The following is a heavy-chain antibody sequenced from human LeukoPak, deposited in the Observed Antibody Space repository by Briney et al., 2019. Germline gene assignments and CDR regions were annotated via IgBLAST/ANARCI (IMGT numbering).Heavy chain of an antibody. CDR2: IYTGSLS. D-gene: IGHD1-14*01. Sequence: PGGSLRLSCAASGFTVSSNYMSWVRQAPGKGLEWVSVIYTGSLSYYTDSVKGRFTISRDKSNNTLYLQMNSLRDEDTAVYYCAREGGLTEGGFDYWGQGTLVTVS. CDR3: AREGGLTEGGFDY. J-gene: IGHJ4*02. V-gene: IGHV3-53*01. CDR1: GFTVSSNY.